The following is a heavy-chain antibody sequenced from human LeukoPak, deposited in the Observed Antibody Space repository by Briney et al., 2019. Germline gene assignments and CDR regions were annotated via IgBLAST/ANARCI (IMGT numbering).Heavy chain of an antibody. CDR2: IYHSGST. V-gene: IGHV4-38-2*02. CDR3: ARDRGVWYFDL. Sequence: TASETLSLTCAVSGYSISSGYYWGWIRQPPGKGLEWIGSIYHSGSTYYNPSLKSRVTISVDTSKNQFSLKLSSATAADTAVYYCARDRGVWYFDLWGRGTLVIVSS. D-gene: IGHD3-10*01. CDR1: GYSISSGYY. J-gene: IGHJ2*01.